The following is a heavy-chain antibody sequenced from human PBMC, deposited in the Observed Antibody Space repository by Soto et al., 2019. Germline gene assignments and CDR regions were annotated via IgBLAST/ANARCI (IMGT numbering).Heavy chain of an antibody. CDR2: IYTSGST. D-gene: IGHD3-16*01. CDR3: ARDPTLTAQGGYYYYYGMDV. J-gene: IGHJ6*02. V-gene: IGHV4-4*07. CDR1: GGSISSYH. Sequence: PSETLSLTCTVSGGSISSYHWSWIRQPAGKGLEWIGRIYTSGSTNYNPSLKSRVTMSVDTSKNQFSLKLSSVTAADTAVYYCARDPTLTAQGGYYYYYGMDVWGQGTTVTSP.